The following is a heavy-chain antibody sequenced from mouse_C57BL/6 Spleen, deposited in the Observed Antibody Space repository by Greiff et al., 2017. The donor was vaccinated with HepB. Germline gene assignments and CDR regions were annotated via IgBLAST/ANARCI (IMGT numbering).Heavy chain of an antibody. CDR1: GFSLTSYG. Sequence: QVQLQQSGPGLVQPSQSLSITCSVSGFSLTSYGVHWVRQSPGKGLEWLGVIWSGGSTDYNAAFISRLSISKDNSKSQVFFKMNSLQADDTAIYYCARNGHGYDEGDYAMDYWGQGTSVTVSS. D-gene: IGHD2-2*01. V-gene: IGHV2-2*01. J-gene: IGHJ4*01. CDR3: ARNGHGYDEGDYAMDY. CDR2: IWSGGST.